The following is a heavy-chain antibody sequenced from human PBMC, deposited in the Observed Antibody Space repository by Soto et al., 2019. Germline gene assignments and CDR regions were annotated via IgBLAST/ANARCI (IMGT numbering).Heavy chain of an antibody. V-gene: IGHV1-8*01. CDR2: MNPNSGNT. CDR1: GYTFTSYD. Sequence: ASVRVSCKASGYTFTSYDINWVRQATGQGLEWMGWMNPNSGNTGYAQKFQGRVTMTRNTSINTAYMELSSLRSEDTAVYYCARKADMGTYYYYYYMDVWGKGTTVTVSS. J-gene: IGHJ6*03. D-gene: IGHD7-27*01. CDR3: ARKADMGTYYYYYYMDV.